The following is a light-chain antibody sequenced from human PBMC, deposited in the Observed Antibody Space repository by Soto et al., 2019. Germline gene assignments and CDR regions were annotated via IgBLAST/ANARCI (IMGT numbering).Light chain of an antibody. J-gene: IGKJ1*01. CDR3: QQYNSYSWT. V-gene: IGKV1-5*03. Sequence: DIQMTQSPSTLSASVGDRVTITCRASQSINYWLAWYQQKPGKAPKLLIYQASSLESGVPPRFSGSGSGTEFTLTISSLQPDDFATYYCQQYNSYSWTFGQGTKVEIK. CDR2: QAS. CDR1: QSINYW.